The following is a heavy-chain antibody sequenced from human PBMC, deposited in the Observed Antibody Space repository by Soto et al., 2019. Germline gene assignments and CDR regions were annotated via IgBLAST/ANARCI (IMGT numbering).Heavy chain of an antibody. J-gene: IGHJ3*02. Sequence: SETLSLTCAVSGYSISSGYYWGWIRQPPGKGLEWIGSIYHSGSTYYNPSLKSRVTISVDTSKNQFSLKLSSVTAAGTAVYYCARASKDGITIFGVVKGAFDIWGQGTMVTVSS. CDR3: ARASKDGITIFGVVKGAFDI. V-gene: IGHV4-38-2*01. CDR1: GYSISSGYY. CDR2: IYHSGST. D-gene: IGHD3-3*01.